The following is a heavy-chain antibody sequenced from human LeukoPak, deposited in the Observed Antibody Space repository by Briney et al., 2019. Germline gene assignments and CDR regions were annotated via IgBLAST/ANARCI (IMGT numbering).Heavy chain of an antibody. CDR1: GYTFTNYG. J-gene: IGHJ3*02. CDR2: ISAYNGKT. Sequence: GASVKVSCKASGYTFTNYGISGVQQAPGQGLEWMGWISAYNGKTNYSQKLQGRVTMTTDTSTSTAYTELRSLRSDDTAVYYCARVHSGVISVVLRDDDAFDMWGQGTMVTVSS. CDR3: ARVHSGVISVVLRDDDAFDM. D-gene: IGHD3-10*01. V-gene: IGHV1-18*01.